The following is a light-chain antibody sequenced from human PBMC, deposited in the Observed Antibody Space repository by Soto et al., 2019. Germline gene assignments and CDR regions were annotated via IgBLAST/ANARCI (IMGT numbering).Light chain of an antibody. V-gene: IGKV1-9*01. CDR1: QGISTF. CDR2: AAS. CDR3: QQLNSTSLT. Sequence: IQLTQSPSSLSASVGDRVTVTRRASQGISTFLAWYQQKPGKAPKVLMYAASTLQSGVPSRFIGSGSGTDFTLTISSLQPEDSATYYCQQLNSTSLTFGGGTKVEIK. J-gene: IGKJ4*01.